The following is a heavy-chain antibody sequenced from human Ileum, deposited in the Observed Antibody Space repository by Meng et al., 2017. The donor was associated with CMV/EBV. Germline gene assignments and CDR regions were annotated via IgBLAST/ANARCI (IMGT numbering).Heavy chain of an antibody. Sequence: SCKASGYTFTSYAMQWVRQAPGQGLEWMGWINGANGNTKYSQKFQDRVTFTRDTSANTAYMEMRSLRSEDTAVYYCARIESGAHFDSWGQGTLVTVSS. CDR1: GYTFTSYA. CDR3: ARIESGAHFDS. D-gene: IGHD4-17*01. V-gene: IGHV1-3*01. J-gene: IGHJ4*02. CDR2: INGANGNT.